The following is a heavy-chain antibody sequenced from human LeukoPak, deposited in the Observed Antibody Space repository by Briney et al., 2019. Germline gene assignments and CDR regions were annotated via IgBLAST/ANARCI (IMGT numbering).Heavy chain of an antibody. CDR1: GFTFNSG. V-gene: IGHV3-23*01. Sequence: GGSLRLSCAASGFTFNSGMSWVRQAPGKGLEWVSIISGSGGSTYYADSVKGRFTISRDNSKNTLYLQMNSLRAEDTAIYFCARLLRDDSRTVPAFDYWGQGTLVTVSS. D-gene: IGHD3-22*01. J-gene: IGHJ4*02. CDR3: ARLLRDDSRTVPAFDY. CDR2: ISGSGGST.